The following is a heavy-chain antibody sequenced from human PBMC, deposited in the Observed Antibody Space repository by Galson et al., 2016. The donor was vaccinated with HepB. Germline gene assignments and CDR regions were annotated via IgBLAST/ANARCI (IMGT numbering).Heavy chain of an antibody. Sequence: SVKVSCKASGHTFTYFYIHWVRQAPGQGLEWMGIINPSGGGTTYAQKFQGRVSLTSDTSMSTVYLELTSLTSEDTAVYYCASWGGIMVATFYYYYGLDVWGQGTTVTVSS. D-gene: IGHD3-16*01. V-gene: IGHV1-46*01. J-gene: IGHJ6*02. CDR2: INPSGGGT. CDR1: GHTFTYFY. CDR3: ASWGGIMVATFYYYYGLDV.